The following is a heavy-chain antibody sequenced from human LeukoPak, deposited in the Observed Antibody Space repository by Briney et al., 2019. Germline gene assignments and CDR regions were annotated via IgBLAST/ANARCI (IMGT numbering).Heavy chain of an antibody. CDR2: INWNGGST. J-gene: IGHJ4*02. CDR3: ARSLIAVAGSFDY. CDR1: GFTFDDYG. D-gene: IGHD6-19*01. V-gene: IGHV3-20*04. Sequence: PGGSLRLSCAASGFTFDDYGMSWVRQAPGKGLEWVSGINWNGGSTGYADSVKGRFAISRDNAKNSLYLQMNSLRAEGTALYYCARSLIAVAGSFDYWGQGTLVTVSS.